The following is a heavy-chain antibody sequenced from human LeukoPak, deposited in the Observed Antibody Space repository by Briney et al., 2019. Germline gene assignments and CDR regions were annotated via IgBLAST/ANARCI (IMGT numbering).Heavy chain of an antibody. CDR1: GGSISSYY. Sequence: SETLSLTCTVSGGSISSYYWSWIRQPPGKGLEWIGYIYYSGSTNYNPSPKSRVTISVDTSKNQFSLKLSSVTAADTAVYYCARAYSGSYSPFDYWGQGTLVTVSS. CDR3: ARAYSGSYSPFDY. D-gene: IGHD1-26*01. J-gene: IGHJ4*02. V-gene: IGHV4-59*01. CDR2: IYYSGST.